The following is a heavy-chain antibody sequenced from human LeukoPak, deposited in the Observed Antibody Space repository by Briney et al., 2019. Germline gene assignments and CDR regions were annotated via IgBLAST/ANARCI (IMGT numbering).Heavy chain of an antibody. V-gene: IGHV4-4*07. Sequence: PSETLSLTCTVSGGSISSYYWGWIRQPAGKGLEWIGRIYTSGSTNYNPSLKSRVTISVDTSKNQFSLKLSSVTAADTAVYYCARDPIFYCSGGSCYSNWFDPWGQGTLVTVSS. D-gene: IGHD2-15*01. CDR2: IYTSGST. CDR1: GGSISSYY. J-gene: IGHJ5*02. CDR3: ARDPIFYCSGGSCYSNWFDP.